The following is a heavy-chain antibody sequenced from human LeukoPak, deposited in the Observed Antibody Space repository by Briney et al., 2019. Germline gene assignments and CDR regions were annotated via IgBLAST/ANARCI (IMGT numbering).Heavy chain of an antibody. CDR2: INPSGGST. J-gene: IGHJ4*02. CDR3: ASPRSGSGSYQRWLQFTFDY. V-gene: IGHV1-46*01. Sequence: ASVKVSCKASGYAFIRYHIHWVRQAPGQGLEWMGIINPSGGSTSYAQKFQGRVTMTRDTSTSTVYMELSSLRSEDTAVYYCASPRSGSGSYQRWLQFTFDYWGQGTLVTVSS. CDR1: GYAFIRYH. D-gene: IGHD5-24*01.